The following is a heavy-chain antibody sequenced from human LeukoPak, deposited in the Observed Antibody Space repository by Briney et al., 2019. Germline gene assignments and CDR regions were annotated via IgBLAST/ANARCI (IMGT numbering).Heavy chain of an antibody. V-gene: IGHV1-69*13. CDR2: IIPIFGTA. CDR1: GGTFSSYA. J-gene: IGHJ4*02. CDR3: ARDGDSSGLSPFDY. D-gene: IGHD6-19*01. Sequence: SVKVSCKASGGTFSSYAISWVRQAPGQGLEWMGGIIPIFGTANYAQKFQGRVTITADESTNTAYMELSSLRSEDTAVYYCARDGDSSGLSPFDYWGQGTLVTVSS.